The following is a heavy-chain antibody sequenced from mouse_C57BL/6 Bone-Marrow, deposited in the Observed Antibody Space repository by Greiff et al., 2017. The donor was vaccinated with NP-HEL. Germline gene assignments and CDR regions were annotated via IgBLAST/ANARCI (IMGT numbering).Heavy chain of an antibody. Sequence: QVQLQQPGAELVRPGTSVKLSCKASGYTFTSYWMHWVKQRPGQGLEWIGVIDPSDSYTNYNQKFKGKATLTVDTSSSTAYMQLSSLTSEDSAVDYCARGGYYPYAMDDWGQGTSVTVSS. J-gene: IGHJ4*01. CDR2: IDPSDSYT. D-gene: IGHD2-3*01. V-gene: IGHV1-59*01. CDR3: ARGGYYPYAMDD. CDR1: GYTFTSYW.